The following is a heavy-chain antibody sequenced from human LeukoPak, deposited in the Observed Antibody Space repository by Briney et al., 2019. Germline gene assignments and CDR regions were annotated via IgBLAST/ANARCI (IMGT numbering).Heavy chain of an antibody. Sequence: ASVKVSCKASGYTFTGYYMHWVRQAPGQGLEWMGWINPNSGGTNYAQKFQGRVTMTRDTSISTAYMELSRLRSDDTAVYYCASDRPIGATIIFPPDYWGQGTLVTVSS. CDR1: GYTFTGYY. V-gene: IGHV1-2*02. CDR2: INPNSGGT. J-gene: IGHJ4*02. CDR3: ASDRPIGATIIFPPDY. D-gene: IGHD5-12*01.